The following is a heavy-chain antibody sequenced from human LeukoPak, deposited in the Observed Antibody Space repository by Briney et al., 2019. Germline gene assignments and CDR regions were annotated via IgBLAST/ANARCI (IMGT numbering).Heavy chain of an antibody. CDR1: GGSFSSGSYY. CDR2: IYYGGST. V-gene: IGHV4-39*01. D-gene: IGHD4-17*01. J-gene: IGHJ3*02. CDR3: ARRSTTRHAFDI. Sequence: PSETLSLTCTVSGGSFSSGSYYWGWIRQRPGKGLEWIGSIYYGGSTYHNPSLESRVTISVDTSKNQFSLKLSSVTAADTAVYYCARRSTTRHAFDIWGQGTMVTVSS.